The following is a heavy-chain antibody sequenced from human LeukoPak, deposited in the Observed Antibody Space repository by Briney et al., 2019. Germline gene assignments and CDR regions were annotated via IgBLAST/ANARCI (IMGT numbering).Heavy chain of an antibody. CDR2: ICSDGTT. V-gene: IGHV3-66*01. D-gene: IGHD6-13*01. CDR3: ARDIGSSAGFDY. CDR1: AFXVSTNY. Sequence: GGSLRLSCAVSAFXVSTNYMTWVRQAPGKGLEWVSVICSDGTTYYADSVKGRFSISRDSSKNTVFLQMNRLRAEDTAVYYCARDIGSSAGFDYWGQGTLVTVSS. J-gene: IGHJ4*02.